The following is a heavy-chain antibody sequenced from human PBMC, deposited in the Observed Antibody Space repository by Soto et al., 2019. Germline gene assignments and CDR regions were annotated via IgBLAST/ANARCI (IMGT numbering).Heavy chain of an antibody. CDR2: INHTGGT. Sequence: RLLPGQGLEWIGEINHTGGTHYNPSLKSRVTTSVDKSKNQFSLRLSSVTAADTAIYYCATRITVFALLIPPFAPSAQGPPLTVS. J-gene: IGHJ5*02. CDR3: ATRITVFALLIPPFAP. D-gene: IGHD3-3*01. V-gene: IGHV4-34*01.